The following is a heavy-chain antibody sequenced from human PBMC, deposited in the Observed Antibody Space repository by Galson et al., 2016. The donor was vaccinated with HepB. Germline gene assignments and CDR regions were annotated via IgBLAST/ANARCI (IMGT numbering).Heavy chain of an antibody. V-gene: IGHV1-46*01. Sequence: SVKVSCKASGYSFTSFYLHWLRQAPGQGLEWMGIMNPSGGSAVYAQKFQGRVTMTRDTPTSTMYMELTSLRSEDTAVYYCARDITGTLYFDYWGQGTLVTVSS. CDR2: MNPSGGSA. J-gene: IGHJ4*02. CDR3: ARDITGTLYFDY. CDR1: GYSFTSFY. D-gene: IGHD1-20*01.